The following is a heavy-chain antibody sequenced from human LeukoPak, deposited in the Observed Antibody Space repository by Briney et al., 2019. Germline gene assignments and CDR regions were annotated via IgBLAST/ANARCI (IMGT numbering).Heavy chain of an antibody. Sequence: ASVKVSCKASGYTFTSYDINWVRQATGQRLEWMGWMNPNSGNTGYAQKFQGRVTITRNTSISTAYMELSSLRSEDTAVYYCARAPSSGWYYYYYYMDVWGKGTTVTVSS. V-gene: IGHV1-8*03. CDR1: GYTFTSYD. J-gene: IGHJ6*03. CDR3: ARAPSSGWYYYYYYMDV. CDR2: MNPNSGNT. D-gene: IGHD6-19*01.